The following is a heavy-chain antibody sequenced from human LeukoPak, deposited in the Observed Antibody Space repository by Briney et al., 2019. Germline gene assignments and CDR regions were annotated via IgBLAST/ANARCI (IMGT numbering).Heavy chain of an antibody. J-gene: IGHJ4*02. V-gene: IGHV4-38-2*01. CDR2: IYHSGST. Sequence: PSETLSLTCAVSGYSISSGYYWGWIRQPPGKGLEWIGRIYHSGSTYYNPSLKSRVTISVDTSKNQFSLKLSSVTAADTAVYYCARGGTTDYWGQGTLVTVSS. CDR1: GYSISSGYY. D-gene: IGHD1-7*01. CDR3: ARGGTTDY.